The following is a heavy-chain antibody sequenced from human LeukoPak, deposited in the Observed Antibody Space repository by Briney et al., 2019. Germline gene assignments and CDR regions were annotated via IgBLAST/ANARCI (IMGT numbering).Heavy chain of an antibody. D-gene: IGHD1-14*01. V-gene: IGHV4-4*09. CDR3: ARLTRRGHDAFDI. Sequence: PSETLSLTCTVSGGSISSFSWSWIRQPPGKGLEWIWYIYTSGSTNYNPSLKSRVTISVDTSKNQFSLKLSSVTAADTAVYYCARLTRRGHDAFDIWGQGTMVTVSS. J-gene: IGHJ3*02. CDR1: GGSISSFS. CDR2: IYTSGST.